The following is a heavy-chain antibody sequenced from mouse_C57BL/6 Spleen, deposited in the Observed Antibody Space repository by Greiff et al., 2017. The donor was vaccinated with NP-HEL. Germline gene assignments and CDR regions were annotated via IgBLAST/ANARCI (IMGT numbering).Heavy chain of an antibody. J-gene: IGHJ2*01. Sequence: VQLQQSGAELVRPGASVKLSCKASGYTFTDYYINWVKQRPGQGLEWIARIYPGSGNTYYNEKFKGKATLTAEKSSSTAYMQSSSLTSEDSAVYFCARGYYGSNFDYWGQGTTLTVSS. CDR1: GYTFTDYY. CDR3: ARGYYGSNFDY. D-gene: IGHD1-1*01. V-gene: IGHV1-76*01. CDR2: IYPGSGNT.